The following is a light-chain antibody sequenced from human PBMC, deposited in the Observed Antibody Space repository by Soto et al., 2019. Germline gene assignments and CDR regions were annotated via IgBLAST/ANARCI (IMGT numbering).Light chain of an antibody. CDR2: NTN. CDR1: SGPVFTSSY. J-gene: IGLJ3*02. CDR3: LLYLGGGIWV. V-gene: IGLV8-61*01. Sequence: QTVVTQEPSFSVSPGGTVTLTCGLSSGPVFTSSYPNWYQQTPGQALRTLIFNTNTRSSGVPDRFSGSILGDKAALTITGAQADDDSYYYCLLYLGGGIWVFGGGTELTVL.